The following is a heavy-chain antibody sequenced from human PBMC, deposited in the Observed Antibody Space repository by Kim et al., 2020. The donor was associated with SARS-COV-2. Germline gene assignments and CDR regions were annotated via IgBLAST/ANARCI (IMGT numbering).Heavy chain of an antibody. CDR2: ISSSSIYI. J-gene: IGHJ4*02. Sequence: GGSLRLSCTASGFTFSDYYMSWIRQAPGKELEWVSYISSSSIYINYADSVKGRFTISRDDAKNSLYLQMNSLRAEDTAVYYCATDNWGPDYWGQGTLVTV. D-gene: IGHD7-27*01. V-gene: IGHV3-11*05. CDR1: GFTFSDYY. CDR3: ATDNWGPDY.